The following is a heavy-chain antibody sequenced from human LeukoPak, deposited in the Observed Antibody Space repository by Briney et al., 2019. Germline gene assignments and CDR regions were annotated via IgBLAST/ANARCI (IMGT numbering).Heavy chain of an antibody. CDR3: AKDYGISGTGGAWLDP. Sequence: GGSLRLSCVASGCIFSSYGMHWVRQAPAKGLEWVAFIRYDGSNKKYADSVKGRFTISRDNSKNTLFVQMNSLRAEDTAVYYCAKDYGISGTGGAWLDPWGQGTLVTVSS. CDR1: GCIFSSYG. V-gene: IGHV3-30*02. D-gene: IGHD1-20*01. CDR2: IRYDGSNK. J-gene: IGHJ5*02.